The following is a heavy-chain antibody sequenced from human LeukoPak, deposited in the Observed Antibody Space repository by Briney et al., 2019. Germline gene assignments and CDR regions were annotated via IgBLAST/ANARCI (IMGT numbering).Heavy chain of an antibody. CDR1: GYPINIDYS. J-gene: IGHJ5*02. CDR3: AREHIVVVTATVGDWFDP. Sequence: SETLSLTCFVSGYPINIDYSWGWIRQSPGKGLEWIGVISPKGITYYNPSLRGRVSISPDTSKNQFSLRLSSMTATDTAVYCCAREHIVVVTATVGDWFDPWGQGTLVTVSS. V-gene: IGHV4-38-2*02. D-gene: IGHD2-21*02. CDR2: ISPKGIT.